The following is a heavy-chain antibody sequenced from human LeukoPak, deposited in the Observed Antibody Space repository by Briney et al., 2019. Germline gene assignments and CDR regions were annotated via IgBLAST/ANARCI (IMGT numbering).Heavy chain of an antibody. V-gene: IGHV7-4-1*02. CDR2: INTNTGNP. CDR3: ASTTKQIRGDYYMDV. D-gene: IGHD1-14*01. J-gene: IGHJ6*03. Sequence: GASVKVSCKASGYTFTSYAMNWVRQAPGQGLEWMGWINTNTGNPTYAQGFTGRFVFSLDTSVSTAYLQISSLKAEDTAVYYCASTTKQIRGDYYMDVCGKGTTVTISS. CDR1: GYTFTSYA.